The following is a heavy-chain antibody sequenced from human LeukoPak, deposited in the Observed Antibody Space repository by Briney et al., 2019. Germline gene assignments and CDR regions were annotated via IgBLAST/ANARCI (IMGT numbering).Heavy chain of an antibody. CDR3: ARGLYAMDV. CDR2: INQDGSEK. CDR1: GFTFRNYW. Sequence: GGSLRLSCAASGFTFRNYWMSWVRQAPGKGLEWVANINQDGSEKYHVDSVRGRFTISRDNAKNPLYLQMNSLRAEDTAVYSCARGLYAMDVWGQGTTVTVSS. V-gene: IGHV3-7*04. J-gene: IGHJ6*02.